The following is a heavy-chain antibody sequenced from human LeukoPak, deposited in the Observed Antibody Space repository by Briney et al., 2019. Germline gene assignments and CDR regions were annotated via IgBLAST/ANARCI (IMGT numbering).Heavy chain of an antibody. D-gene: IGHD3-10*01. V-gene: IGHV3-21*01. Sequence: GGSLSLSCAASGFTFSSYSMNWVRQAPGKGLEWVSSISSSSSYIYYADSVKGRFTISRDNAKNSLYLQMNSLRAEDTAVYYCASAGFAKGDYWGQGTLVTVSS. J-gene: IGHJ4*02. CDR3: ASAGFAKGDY. CDR2: ISSSSSYI. CDR1: GFTFSSYS.